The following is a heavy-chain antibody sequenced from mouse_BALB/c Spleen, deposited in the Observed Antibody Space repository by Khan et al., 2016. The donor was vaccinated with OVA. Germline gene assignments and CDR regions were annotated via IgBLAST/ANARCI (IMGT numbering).Heavy chain of an antibody. CDR3: ERPPYYSYTLDY. J-gene: IGHJ4*01. CDR2: IYTYTGEP. D-gene: IGHD2-10*01. Sequence: QIQLVQSGPELKKPGETVKISCKASGYTFTSYGMNWVKQSPGKALRWMGWIYTYTGEPTYTDDFKGRFAFSLETSASTASLQINNLKNEDTATYCCERPPYYSYTLDYWGQGTSVTVSS. V-gene: IGHV9-3-1*01. CDR1: GYTFTSYG.